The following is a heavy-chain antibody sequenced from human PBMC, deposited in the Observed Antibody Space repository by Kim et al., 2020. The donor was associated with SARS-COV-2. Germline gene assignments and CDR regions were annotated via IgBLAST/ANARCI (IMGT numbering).Heavy chain of an antibody. Sequence: GGSLRLSCAASGFTFSSYAMSWVRQAPGKGLEWVSAISGSGGSTYYADSVKGRFTISRDNSKNTLYLQMNSLRAEDTAVYYCAKVSLSSSWSAGMDVWGQGTTVTVSS. V-gene: IGHV3-23*01. CDR1: GFTFSSYA. J-gene: IGHJ6*02. D-gene: IGHD6-13*01. CDR2: ISGSGGST. CDR3: AKVSLSSSWSAGMDV.